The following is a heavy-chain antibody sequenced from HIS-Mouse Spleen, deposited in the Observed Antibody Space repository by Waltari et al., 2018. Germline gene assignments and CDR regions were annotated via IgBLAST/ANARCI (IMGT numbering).Heavy chain of an antibody. D-gene: IGHD6-6*01. V-gene: IGHV3-66*01. CDR1: GFTVRSNY. CDR3: ARKYSSSFDY. Sequence: EVQLVESGGGLVQPGGSLRLSCAASGFTVRSNYMSWVRQAPGKGLEWVSVIYSGGRTYYADSVKGRFTISRDNSKNTLYLQMNSLRAEDTAVYYCARKYSSSFDYWGQGTLVTVSS. CDR2: IYSGGRT. J-gene: IGHJ4*02.